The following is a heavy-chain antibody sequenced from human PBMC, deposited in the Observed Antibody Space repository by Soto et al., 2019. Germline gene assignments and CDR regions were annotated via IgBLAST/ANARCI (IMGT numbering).Heavy chain of an antibody. D-gene: IGHD3-9*01. CDR2: INHSGST. CDR3: ARGRTRYYDILTGAKQTYYYYMDV. Sequence: SETLSLTCAVYGGSFSGYYWSWIRQPPGKGLEWIGEINHSGSTNYNPSLKSRVTISVDTSKNQFSLKLSSVTAADTAVYYCARGRTRYYDILTGAKQTYYYYMDVWGKGTTVTVSS. CDR1: GGSFSGYY. V-gene: IGHV4-34*01. J-gene: IGHJ6*03.